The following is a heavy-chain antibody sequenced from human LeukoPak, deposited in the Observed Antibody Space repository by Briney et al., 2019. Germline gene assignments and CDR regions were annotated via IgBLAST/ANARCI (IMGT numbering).Heavy chain of an antibody. CDR3: ARENGGKWELLGGLDY. D-gene: IGHD1-26*01. CDR1: EFTFSSYG. Sequence: GGSLRLSCAASEFTFSSYGMHWVRQAPGKGLEWVSSISTSSSYIYYVDSVKGRFTISRDNARNSLYLQMNSLRAEDTAVYYCARENGGKWELLGGLDYWGQGTLVTVSS. V-gene: IGHV3-21*01. CDR2: ISTSSSYI. J-gene: IGHJ4*02.